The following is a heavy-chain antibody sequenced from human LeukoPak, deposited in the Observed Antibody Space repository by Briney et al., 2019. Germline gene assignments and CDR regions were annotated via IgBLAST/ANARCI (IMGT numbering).Heavy chain of an antibody. CDR1: GLTFNNFG. CDR2: ILYDGTKQ. CDR3: AKESRAYDSSAYYGN. J-gene: IGHJ4*02. V-gene: IGHV3-30*02. Sequence: GGSLRLSCAASGLTFNNFGMHWVRQSPGKGLEWVAFILYDGTKQHYVDSVKGRFTISRDNAKNTLYLQMNSLRTEDTAMYYCAKESRAYDSSAYYGNWGQGTLVTVSS. D-gene: IGHD3-22*01.